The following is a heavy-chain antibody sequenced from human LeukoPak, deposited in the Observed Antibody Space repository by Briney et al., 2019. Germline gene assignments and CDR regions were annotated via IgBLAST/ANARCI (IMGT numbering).Heavy chain of an antibody. CDR2: IIPIFGTA. CDR1: GGTFSSYA. J-gene: IGHJ4*02. Sequence: SVKVSCKASGGTFSSYAISWVRQAPGQGLEWMGGIIPIFGTANYAQKFQGRVTITADGSTSTAYMELSSLRSEDTAVYYCASTGTYCSSTSCYSYGIAAAGTLGYWGQGTLVTVSS. CDR3: ASTGTYCSSTSCYSYGIAAAGTLGY. D-gene: IGHD2-2*01. V-gene: IGHV1-69*13.